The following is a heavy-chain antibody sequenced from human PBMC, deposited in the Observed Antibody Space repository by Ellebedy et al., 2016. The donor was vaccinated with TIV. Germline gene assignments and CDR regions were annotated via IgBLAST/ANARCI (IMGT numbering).Heavy chain of an antibody. CDR2: ISGSGGST. J-gene: IGHJ4*02. CDR3: AKLKWELFYFDY. CDR1: GFTFSSYS. V-gene: IGHV3-23*01. D-gene: IGHD1-26*01. Sequence: GESPKISCAASGFTFSSYSMNWVRQAPGKGLEWVSAISGSGGSTYYADSVKGRFTISRDNSKNTLYLQMNSLRAEDTAVYYCAKLKWELFYFDYWGQGTLVTVSS.